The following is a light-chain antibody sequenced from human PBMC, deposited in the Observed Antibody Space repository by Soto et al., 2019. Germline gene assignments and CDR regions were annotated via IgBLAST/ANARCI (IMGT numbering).Light chain of an antibody. Sequence: EIVMTQSPATLSVSPGERATLSCRASQSVSSNLAWYQQKPGQAPRLLIYGASTRATGIPARFSGSRSGTEFMLNISSRQYEDVADYYSQQYNNWPYTFGQGTKLEIK. V-gene: IGKV3-15*01. J-gene: IGKJ2*01. CDR3: QQYNNWPYT. CDR1: QSVSSN. CDR2: GAS.